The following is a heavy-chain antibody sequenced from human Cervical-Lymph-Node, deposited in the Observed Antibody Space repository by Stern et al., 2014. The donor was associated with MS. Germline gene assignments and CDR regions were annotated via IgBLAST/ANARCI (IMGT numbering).Heavy chain of an antibody. CDR2: IYPGDSDT. CDR1: GYSFTSHW. CDR3: ARHQTDYKGRDYYYYGMDV. Sequence: EVQLEESGAEVKKPGESLKISCKGSGYSFTSHWIGWVRQMPGKGLEWMGVIYPGDSDTRYSPSFQGPVTISADKSIGTAYLQWSSLKATNTAIYYCARHQTDYKGRDYYYYGMDVWGQGTTVTVSS. D-gene: IGHD4-11*01. V-gene: IGHV5-51*01. J-gene: IGHJ6*02.